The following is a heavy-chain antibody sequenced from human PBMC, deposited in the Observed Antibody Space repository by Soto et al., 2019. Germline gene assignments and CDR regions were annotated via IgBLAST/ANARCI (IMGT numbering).Heavy chain of an antibody. Sequence: QVQLVQSGAEVKKPGSSVKVSCKASGGTFSTYPISWVRQAPGQGLEWMGAIIPVLGSAKNAQKFQGRVTLTADESTSTAYMELSSLRSEDTAVYYCARSSSPLLWFGDRTKPYSNAMDVWGQGTTVIVSS. D-gene: IGHD3-10*01. CDR3: ARSSSPLLWFGDRTKPYSNAMDV. CDR1: GGTFSTYP. J-gene: IGHJ6*02. V-gene: IGHV1-69*01. CDR2: IIPVLGSA.